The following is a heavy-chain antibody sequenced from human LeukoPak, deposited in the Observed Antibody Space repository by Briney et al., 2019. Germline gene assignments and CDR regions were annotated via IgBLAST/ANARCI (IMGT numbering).Heavy chain of an antibody. Sequence: GGSLRLSCAASGFSASNNYMSWVRQAPGKGLEWVSLIYSGGTTYYADSVKGRFTISRDKSKNTLYLQMNSLRAEDTAMYFCARVAWDGDYVDGHWGQGTLVTASS. J-gene: IGHJ4*02. CDR3: ARVAWDGDYVDGH. D-gene: IGHD3-16*01. CDR1: GFSASNNY. CDR2: IYSGGTT. V-gene: IGHV3-53*01.